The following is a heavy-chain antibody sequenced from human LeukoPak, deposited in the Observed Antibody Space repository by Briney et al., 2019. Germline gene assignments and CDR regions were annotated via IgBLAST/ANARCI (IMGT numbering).Heavy chain of an antibody. V-gene: IGHV3-23*01. Sequence: PGGSLRLSCAASGFTFSSYAMSWVRQAPGKGLEWVSAISGSDGSTYYAGSVKGRFTTSRDNSKNTLYLQMNSLRAEDTAVYYCAKGTGNYYYYGMDVWGQGTTVTVSS. J-gene: IGHJ6*02. CDR3: AKGTGNYYYYGMDV. CDR2: ISGSDGST. D-gene: IGHD1-14*01. CDR1: GFTFSSYA.